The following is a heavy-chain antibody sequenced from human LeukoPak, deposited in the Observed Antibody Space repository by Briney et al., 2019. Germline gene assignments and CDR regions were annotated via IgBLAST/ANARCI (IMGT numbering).Heavy chain of an antibody. CDR3: AREKSYYDSSGYPTSFDY. Sequence: GASVKVSCKASGYTFTSYGISWVRQAPGQGLEWMGGIIPIFGTANYAQKFQGRVTITADKSTSTAYMELSSLRSEDTAVYYCAREKSYYDSSGYPTSFDYWGQGTLVTVSS. D-gene: IGHD3-22*01. CDR2: IIPIFGTA. CDR1: GYTFTSYG. V-gene: IGHV1-69*06. J-gene: IGHJ4*02.